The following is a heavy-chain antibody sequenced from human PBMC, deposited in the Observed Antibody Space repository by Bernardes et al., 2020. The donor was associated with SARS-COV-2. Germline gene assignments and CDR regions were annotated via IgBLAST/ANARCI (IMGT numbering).Heavy chain of an antibody. CDR2: IYYTGST. V-gene: IGHV4-59*01. J-gene: IGHJ1*01. Sequence: SETLSVSCTVSGGSISSYYWSWIRQPPGKGLEWIGYIYYTGSTNYNPSLKSRVTTSVDTSKNQFSLNLSSMTAADTAVYYCAAFYSSRSRYFQHWGQGTLVTVSS. CDR1: GGSISSYY. CDR3: AAFYSSRSRYFQH. D-gene: IGHD6-19*01.